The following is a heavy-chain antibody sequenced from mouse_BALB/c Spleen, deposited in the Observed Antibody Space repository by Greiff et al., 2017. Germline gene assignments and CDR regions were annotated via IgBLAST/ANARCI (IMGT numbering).Heavy chain of an antibody. D-gene: IGHD1-1*01. V-gene: IGHV5-15*02. Sequence: EVQLVESGGGLVQPGGSRKLSCAASGFTFSDYGMAWVRQAPGKGPEWVAFISNLAYSIYYADTVTGRFTLSRENAKNTLYLEMSSLRSEDTAMYYGAREDGSSYYWYLDGGGGGSTGT. J-gene: IGHJ1*01. CDR1: GFTFSDYG. CDR2: ISNLAYSI. CDR3: AREDGSSYYWYLDG.